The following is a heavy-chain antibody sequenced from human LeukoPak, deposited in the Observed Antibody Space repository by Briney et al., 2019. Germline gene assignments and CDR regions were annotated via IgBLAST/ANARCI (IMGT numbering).Heavy chain of an antibody. CDR1: GFTFSTYA. J-gene: IGHJ4*02. V-gene: IGHV3-23*01. CDR2: TSGSGRNT. CDR3: ARALSYPYYFDY. Sequence: PGGSLRRSCAASGFTFSTYAMSWVRQAPGKGLEWLSNTSGSGRNTYYADPVKGRFTISRDNSKNTLYLQMNSLRAEDTAVYYCARALSYPYYFDYWGQGTLVTVSS. D-gene: IGHD1-26*01.